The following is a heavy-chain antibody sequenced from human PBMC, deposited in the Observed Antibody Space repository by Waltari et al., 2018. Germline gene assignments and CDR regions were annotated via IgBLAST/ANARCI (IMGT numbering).Heavy chain of an antibody. CDR3: ARDPLGYSYGTNFDY. V-gene: IGHV1-46*01. CDR2: INPRGGST. D-gene: IGHD5-18*01. J-gene: IGHJ4*02. Sequence: QVQLVQSGAEVKKPGASVTVSCKASGYTFTSYYMHWVRQAPGQGLEWMGIINPRGGSTSYAQKFQGRVTMTRDTSTSTVYMELSSLRSEDTAVYYCARDPLGYSYGTNFDYWGQGTLVTVSS. CDR1: GYTFTSYY.